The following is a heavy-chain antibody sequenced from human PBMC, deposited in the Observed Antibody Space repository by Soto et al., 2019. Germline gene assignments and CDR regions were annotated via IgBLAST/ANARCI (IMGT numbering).Heavy chain of an antibody. CDR3: VRPYKVSSLYWYFDL. D-gene: IGHD3-16*02. J-gene: IGHJ2*01. CDR2: ISSSGSAA. V-gene: IGHV3-48*03. CDR1: GSSFSTYE. Sequence: GGSLRLSCAASGSSFSTYEMNWVRQAPGKGLEWVSYISSSGSAAYYVDSVKGRFTISRDNAKNSLYLQMNSLRAEDTAVYYCVRPYKVSSLYWYFDLWGRGTLVTVSS.